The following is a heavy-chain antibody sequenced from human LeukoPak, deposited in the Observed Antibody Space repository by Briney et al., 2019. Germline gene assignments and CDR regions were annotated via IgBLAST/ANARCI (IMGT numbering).Heavy chain of an antibody. Sequence: PGGSLRLSCAASGFTFSSYGMHWVRQAPGKGLEWVALIRYDGSNKYYADSVKGRFTISRDNSKNTLYLQMNSLRAEDTAVYYCAKDWGYYYDSSGYYGDYWGQGTLVTVSS. CDR2: IRYDGSNK. D-gene: IGHD3-22*01. CDR1: GFTFSSYG. V-gene: IGHV3-30*02. CDR3: AKDWGYYYDSSGYYGDY. J-gene: IGHJ4*02.